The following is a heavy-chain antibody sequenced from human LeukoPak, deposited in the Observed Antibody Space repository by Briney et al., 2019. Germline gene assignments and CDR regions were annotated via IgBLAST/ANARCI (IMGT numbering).Heavy chain of an antibody. V-gene: IGHV4-59*08. CDR3: ARIDFGADD. CDR1: GGSLSRNF. Sequence: SETLSLTCTIPGGSLSRNFWSWIRQPPGKGLEYFGYIYNSGSAKYSPSLQSRVTISADTSKSEFSLKLRSVTAADTAVYYCARIDFGADDWGQGTLVTVSS. CDR2: IYNSGSA. J-gene: IGHJ4*02. D-gene: IGHD4-17*01.